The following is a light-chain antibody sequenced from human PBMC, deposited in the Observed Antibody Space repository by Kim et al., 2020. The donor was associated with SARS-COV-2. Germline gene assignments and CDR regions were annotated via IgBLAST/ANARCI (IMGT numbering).Light chain of an antibody. CDR2: GDN. J-gene: IGLJ3*02. Sequence: SYELTQPPSVSVLPGQTASITCSGDKLGDKYVCWYQKKPGQSPIVVIYGDNKRPSGIPERFSGSNSGNTATLTISGTQDVDEADYYCQACDSTTRVFGGGTKLTVL. CDR3: QACDSTTRV. CDR1: KLGDKY. V-gene: IGLV3-1*01.